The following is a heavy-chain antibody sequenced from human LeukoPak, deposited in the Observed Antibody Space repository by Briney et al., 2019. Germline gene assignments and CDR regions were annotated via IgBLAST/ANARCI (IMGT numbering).Heavy chain of an antibody. V-gene: IGHV1-2*06. Sequence: ASVKVSCKASGYTFTGYYIHWVRQAPGQGLEWMGRINPNSGGTNYAQKFQGSVTMTRDTSISTAYMELSSLRYDDTAVYYCARDYCSSTSCLFDYWGQGTLVTVSS. J-gene: IGHJ4*02. CDR2: INPNSGGT. CDR3: ARDYCSSTSCLFDY. CDR1: GYTFTGYY. D-gene: IGHD2-2*01.